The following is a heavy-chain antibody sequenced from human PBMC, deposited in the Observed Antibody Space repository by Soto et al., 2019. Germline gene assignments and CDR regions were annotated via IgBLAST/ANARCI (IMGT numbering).Heavy chain of an antibody. V-gene: IGHV4-30-4*01. CDR1: GGSISSGDYY. CDR3: ARALFPGGWLQFSGRYFDL. Sequence: SETLSLTCTVSGGSISSGDYYWSWIRQPPGKGLEWIGYIYYSGSTYYNPSLKSRVTISVDTSKNQFSLKLSSVTAAGTAVYYCARALFPGGWLQFSGRYFDLWGRGTLVTVSS. CDR2: IYYSGST. D-gene: IGHD5-12*01. J-gene: IGHJ2*01.